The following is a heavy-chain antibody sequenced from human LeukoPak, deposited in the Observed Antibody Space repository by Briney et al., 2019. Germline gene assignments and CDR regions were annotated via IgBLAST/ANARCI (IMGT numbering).Heavy chain of an antibody. CDR3: ARVGSSSWYRYFDY. J-gene: IGHJ4*02. D-gene: IGHD6-13*01. CDR1: GFTFDDYG. Sequence: GGSLRLPCSASGFTFDDYGMSWVRQAPGKGLEWVSGINWKGDSRGYADPVKGRFTISRDNAKNSLYLQMHSLRAEDTALYYCARVGSSSWYRYFDYWGQGTLVTVSS. V-gene: IGHV3-20*04. CDR2: INWKGDSR.